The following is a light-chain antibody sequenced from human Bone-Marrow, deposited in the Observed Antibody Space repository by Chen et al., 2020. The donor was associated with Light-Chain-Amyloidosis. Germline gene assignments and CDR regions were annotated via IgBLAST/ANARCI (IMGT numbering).Light chain of an antibody. J-gene: IGLJ3*02. CDR3: QVWDRSSDRPV. CDR2: ADR. Sequence: SYVLTQPPSVSVAPGQTARITCEGDNIGSAAVHWYQHTPGPAPVLVGYADRDRPSGIPERCSVSNAGNTATLTISRVEAGDGADYYCQVWDRSSDRPVFGGGSELTVL. CDR1: NIGSAA. V-gene: IGLV3-21*02.